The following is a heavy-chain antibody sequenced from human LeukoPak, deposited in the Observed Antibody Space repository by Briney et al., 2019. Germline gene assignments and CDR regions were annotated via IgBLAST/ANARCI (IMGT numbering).Heavy chain of an antibody. Sequence: PSETLSLTCTVSGGSISSSSYYWGWIRQPPGKGLEWIGSIYYSGSTYYNPSLKSRVTISVDTSKNQFSLKLSSVTAADTAVYYCATRQDFLFDYWGQGTLVTVSS. D-gene: IGHD2-15*01. CDR1: GGSISSSSYY. V-gene: IGHV4-39*01. J-gene: IGHJ4*02. CDR3: ATRQDFLFDY. CDR2: IYYSGST.